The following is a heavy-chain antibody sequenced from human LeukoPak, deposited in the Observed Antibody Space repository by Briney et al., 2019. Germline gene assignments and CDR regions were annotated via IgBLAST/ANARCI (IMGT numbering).Heavy chain of an antibody. CDR2: ISTFGSTI. J-gene: IGHJ4*02. V-gene: IGHV3-11*01. Sequence: GGSLRLSCAASGFTFSDYYMSWLRQAPGKGLEWVSYISTFGSTIKYADSVKGRFTISRDNAKNSLYLHMNSLRAEDTAVYYCARDPHDYSNYFDYWGQGTLVTVSS. D-gene: IGHD4-11*01. CDR1: GFTFSDYY. CDR3: ARDPHDYSNYFDY.